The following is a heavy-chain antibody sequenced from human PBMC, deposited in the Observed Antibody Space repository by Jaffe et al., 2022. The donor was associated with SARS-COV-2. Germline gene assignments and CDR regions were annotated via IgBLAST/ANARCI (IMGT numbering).Heavy chain of an antibody. CDR3: ARVTTTRALDI. J-gene: IGHJ3*02. CDR1: GFTFSSYW. Sequence: EVQLVESGGGLVQPGGSLRLSCAASGFTFSSYWMRWVRQAPGKGLEWVASIKQDGSEKYYVDSVKGRFTISRDNAKNSLYVQMNSLRVEDTAMYYCARVTTTRALDIWGQGTMVTVSA. CDR2: IKQDGSEK. V-gene: IGHV3-7*03. D-gene: IGHD1-1*01.